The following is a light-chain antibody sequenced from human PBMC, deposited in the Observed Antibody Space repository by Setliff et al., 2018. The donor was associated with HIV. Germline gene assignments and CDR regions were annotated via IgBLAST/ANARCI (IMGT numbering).Light chain of an antibody. J-gene: IGLJ1*01. CDR1: SRDVGGGQNY. CDR2: EVT. V-gene: IGLV2-14*01. CDR3: SSFTSSSTYV. Sequence: SVLTQPASVSGSPGQSITISCTGTSRDVGGGQNYVSWYQQYPGQAPKLMIYEVTKRPAGVSDRFSGSKSGNTASLIISGLQTEDEAEYYCSSFTSSSTYVFGIGTKVTVL.